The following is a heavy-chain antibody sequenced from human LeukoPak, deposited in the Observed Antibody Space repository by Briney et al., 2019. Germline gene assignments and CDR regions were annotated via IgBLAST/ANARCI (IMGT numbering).Heavy chain of an antibody. V-gene: IGHV4-4*09. CDR3: ARLDGGPTGWYFAFDI. CDR2: IYTSGST. Sequence: SETLSLTCTGSGGSISSYYWSWIRQPPGKGLEWIGYIYTSGSTNYNPSLKSRVTISVDTSKNQFSLKLSSVTAADTAVYYCARLDGGPTGWYFAFDIWGQGTMVTVSS. J-gene: IGHJ3*02. CDR1: GGSISSYY. D-gene: IGHD6-19*01.